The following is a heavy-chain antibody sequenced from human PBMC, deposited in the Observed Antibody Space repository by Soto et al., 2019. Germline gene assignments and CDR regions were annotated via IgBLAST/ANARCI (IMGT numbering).Heavy chain of an antibody. J-gene: IGHJ3*02. D-gene: IGHD4-17*01. CDR3: ARNDYSGFAFDI. V-gene: IGHV3-30*03. CDR1: GFTFSSYG. Sequence: PGGSLRLSCAASGFTFSSYGMHWVRQAPGKGLEWVAVIAYDRSNKYYADSVKGRFTISRDDSKNTLYLQMNSLRPEDTAVYYCARNDYSGFAFDIWGQGTMVTVSS. CDR2: IAYDRSNK.